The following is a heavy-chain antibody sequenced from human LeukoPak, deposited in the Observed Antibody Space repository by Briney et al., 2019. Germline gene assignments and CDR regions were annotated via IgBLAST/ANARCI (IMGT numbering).Heavy chain of an antibody. CDR3: AKDQELWFEPIYYYYGMDV. Sequence: GSLLQSFSTPRLKFRCYAMSRVHQTPGKGLERDSAISGSDGSTYYADSVKGRFTISRDNSKNTLYLQMNSLRAEDTSVYYCAKDQELWFEPIYYYYGMDVWGQGTTVTVSS. J-gene: IGHJ6*02. CDR1: RLKFRCYA. V-gene: IGHV3-23*01. D-gene: IGHD3-10*01. CDR2: ISGSDGST.